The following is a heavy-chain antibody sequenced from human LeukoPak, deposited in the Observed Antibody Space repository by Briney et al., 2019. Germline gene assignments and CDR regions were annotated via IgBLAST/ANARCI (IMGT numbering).Heavy chain of an antibody. J-gene: IGHJ4*02. CDR1: GFTFSSYG. V-gene: IGHV3-33*01. CDR2: IWYDGSNK. CDR3: ARDVYYDSSGQD. D-gene: IGHD3-22*01. Sequence: PGGSLRLSCAASGFTFSSYGMHWVRQAPGKGLEWVAVIWYDGSNKYYADSVKGRFTISRDNSKNTLYLQMNSLRAEDTAVYYCARDVYYDSSGQDWGQGTLVTVPS.